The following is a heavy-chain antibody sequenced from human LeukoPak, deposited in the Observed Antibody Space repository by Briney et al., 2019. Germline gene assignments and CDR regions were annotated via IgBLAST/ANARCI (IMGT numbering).Heavy chain of an antibody. J-gene: IGHJ5*02. CDR2: ISGSGDNT. V-gene: IGHV3-23*01. Sequence: GGSLRLSCAPSGFTFSSFAMSWVRQAPGKGLEWVSAISGSGDNTYYADSVKGRFTISRDNSKNTLYMQMNSLRVEDTALYYCARSYYDVLTGYGEVDLWGQGTLVTVSS. CDR3: ARSYYDVLTGYGEVDL. CDR1: GFTFSSFA. D-gene: IGHD3-9*01.